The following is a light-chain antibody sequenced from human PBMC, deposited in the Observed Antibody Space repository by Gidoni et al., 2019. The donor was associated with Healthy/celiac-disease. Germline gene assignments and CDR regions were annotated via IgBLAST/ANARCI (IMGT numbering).Light chain of an antibody. J-gene: IGKJ1*01. CDR2: GAS. Sequence: EIVFTQSPGTLSLSPGERATLSCRASQSVSSSYLAWYQQKPGQAPRLLIYGASSRATGIPDRFSGSGSGKDCTLTISRLEPEDFAVYYCQQYGSSWTFGQGTKVEIK. CDR1: QSVSSSY. CDR3: QQYGSSWT. V-gene: IGKV3-20*01.